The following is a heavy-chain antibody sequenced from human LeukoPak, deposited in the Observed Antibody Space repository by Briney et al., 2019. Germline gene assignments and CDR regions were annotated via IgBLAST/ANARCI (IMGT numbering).Heavy chain of an antibody. Sequence: GGSLRLSCAASGFTFSSYWMGWVRQAPGKGLEWVANIMKDGSENHYVDSVSGRFTISRGNAKNTVYLQMNSLRAEDTAVYYCVSFYETYWGRGTLVTVSS. D-gene: IGHD2/OR15-2a*01. V-gene: IGHV3-7*01. CDR2: IMKDGSEN. CDR3: VSFYETY. CDR1: GFTFSSYW. J-gene: IGHJ4*02.